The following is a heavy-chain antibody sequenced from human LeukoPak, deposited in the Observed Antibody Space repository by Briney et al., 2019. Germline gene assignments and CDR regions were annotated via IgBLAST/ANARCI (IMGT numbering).Heavy chain of an antibody. D-gene: IGHD6-19*01. J-gene: IGHJ4*02. Sequence: PGGSLRLSCAASEITFSNYWLHWVRQAPGKGPVWVSRINSDGSSTSYADSVKGRFTISRDNAKNTLYLQMNSLRAEDTAVYYCASTAAGDYWGQGTLVTVSS. CDR3: ASTAAGDY. V-gene: IGHV3-74*01. CDR2: INSDGSST. CDR1: EITFSNYW.